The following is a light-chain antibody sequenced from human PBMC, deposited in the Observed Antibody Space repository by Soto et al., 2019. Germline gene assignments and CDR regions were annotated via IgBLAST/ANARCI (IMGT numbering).Light chain of an antibody. J-gene: IGLJ1*01. CDR3: SSYASSSTS. CDR1: SSDVGGYNY. CDR2: EVS. Sequence: QSVLTQPASVSGSPGQSITISCTGTSSDVGGYNYVPWYQQHPGKAPKLMIYEVSNRPSGVSHRFSGSKSGNTASPTISGLQAEDEADYYCSSYASSSTSFGTGTKVTVL. V-gene: IGLV2-14*03.